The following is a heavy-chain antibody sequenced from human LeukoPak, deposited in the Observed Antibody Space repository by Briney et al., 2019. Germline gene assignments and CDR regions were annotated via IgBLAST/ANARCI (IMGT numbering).Heavy chain of an antibody. V-gene: IGHV3-53*01. CDR2: IYSGGST. CDR1: VFTPSSNY. Sequence: GGSPRLSCAASVFTPSSNYMSCVRHAPGRGLEWVSVIYSGGSTYYADSVKGRFTISRDNSKNTLYLQMNSLKTEDTAFYYCTAYIRGHYWGQGTLVTVSS. J-gene: IGHJ4*02. CDR3: TAYIRGHY. D-gene: IGHD6-13*01.